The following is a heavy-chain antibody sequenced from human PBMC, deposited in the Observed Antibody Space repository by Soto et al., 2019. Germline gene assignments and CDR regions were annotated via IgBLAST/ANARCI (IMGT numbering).Heavy chain of an antibody. V-gene: IGHV3-7*03. CDR3: ERPSGGIGS. D-gene: IGHD3-10*01. CDR1: GGTFSNGV. CDR2: IIKDGSEK. Sequence: PVVSLILSCAASGGTFSNGVITWVRQAPGKGLEWVANIIKDGSEKSYVDSLKGRFTISRDNHKNSLYLEMNRLRVEDTAMYYCERPSGGIGSWGQGILVTVSS. J-gene: IGHJ5*01.